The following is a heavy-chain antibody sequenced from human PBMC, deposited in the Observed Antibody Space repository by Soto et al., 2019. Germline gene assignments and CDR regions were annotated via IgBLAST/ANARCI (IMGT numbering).Heavy chain of an antibody. CDR3: ARLPPPTYCSGSTCSGY. V-gene: IGHV5-10-1*01. CDR1: GYSFTNYW. J-gene: IGHJ4*02. Sequence: GESLKISCKGSGYSFTNYWIHWVRQMAGKGLEWMGRIDPDDSYTNYSPSFQGHVTISVDKSISTAYLQWSSLQASDTAIYYCARLPPPTYCSGSTCSGYWGQGTLVTVSS. CDR2: IDPDDSYT. D-gene: IGHD2-15*01.